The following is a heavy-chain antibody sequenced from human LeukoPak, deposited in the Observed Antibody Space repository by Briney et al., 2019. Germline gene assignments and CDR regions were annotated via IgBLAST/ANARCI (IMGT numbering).Heavy chain of an antibody. CDR1: GFTFSSYA. CDR2: ISYDGSNK. Sequence: PGGSLRLSCAASGFTFSSYAMHWVRQAPGKGLEWVAVISYDGSNKYYADSVKGRFTISRDNSKNTLYLQMNSLRAEDTAVYYCARGGPRFPPGYWGQGTLVTVSS. CDR3: ARGGPRFPPGY. V-gene: IGHV3-30*04. D-gene: IGHD3-3*01. J-gene: IGHJ4*02.